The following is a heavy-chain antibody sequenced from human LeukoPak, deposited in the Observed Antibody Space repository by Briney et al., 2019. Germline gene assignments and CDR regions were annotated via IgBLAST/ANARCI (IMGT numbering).Heavy chain of an antibody. CDR1: GDSMNSDDYF. V-gene: IGHV4-31*03. CDR3: AREAGGLDN. D-gene: IGHD6-13*01. CDR2: ISSSGKP. J-gene: IGHJ4*02. Sequence: PSQTLPLTCTVSGDSMNSDDYFWTWIRQHPGKGLEWIGYISSSGKPYCNPSLQSRVNLSLDTSENHFSLTLHSVTAADTAVYYCAREAGGLDNWGRGTLVTVSS.